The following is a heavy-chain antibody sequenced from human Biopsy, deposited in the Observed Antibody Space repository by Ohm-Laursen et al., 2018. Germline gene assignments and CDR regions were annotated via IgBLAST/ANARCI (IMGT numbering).Heavy chain of an antibody. Sequence: SQTLSLTCTVSGDSISNGGNYWSWLRQFPGKGLEWIAYIYHTGSTYYNPSLKSRLSIAIDTSKNQFSVSLRSVTAADTAVYYCARADMVTTIVDYWGQGTLVTVSS. CDR3: ARADMVTTIVDY. CDR2: IYHTGST. V-gene: IGHV4-31*03. J-gene: IGHJ4*02. CDR1: GDSISNGGNY. D-gene: IGHD5-12*01.